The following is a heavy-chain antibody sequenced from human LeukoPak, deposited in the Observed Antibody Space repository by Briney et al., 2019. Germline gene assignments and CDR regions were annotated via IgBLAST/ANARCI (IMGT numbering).Heavy chain of an antibody. V-gene: IGHV1-8*01. J-gene: IGHJ6*02. CDR2: MYADSGNT. CDR1: GYTFTNYD. Sequence: ASVKVSCKASGYTFTNYDINWVRQASGQGPEWMGWMYADSGNTGFAQKFQGRVTMTRNTSITTAYLELSSLTSDDTAVYYRARGDAMDVWGQGTTVTVSS. CDR3: ARGDAMDV.